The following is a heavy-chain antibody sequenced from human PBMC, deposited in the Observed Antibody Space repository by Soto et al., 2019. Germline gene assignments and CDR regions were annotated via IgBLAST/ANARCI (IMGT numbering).Heavy chain of an antibody. V-gene: IGHV4-59*01. Sequence: PGKGLEWIGYIYYSGSTNYNPSPKSRVTISVDTSKTQFSLKLSSVTAADTAVYYCARAFMYRTGDGIRDVRSVSAVLLNRATDP. CDR3: ARAFMYRTGDGIRDVRSVSAVLLNRATDP. J-gene: IGHJ5*02. CDR2: IYYSGST. D-gene: IGHD1-26*01.